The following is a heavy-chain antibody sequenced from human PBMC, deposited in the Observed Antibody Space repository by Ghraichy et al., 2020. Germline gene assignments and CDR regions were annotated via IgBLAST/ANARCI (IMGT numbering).Heavy chain of an antibody. CDR2: IYSGGST. CDR1: GFTVSSNY. V-gene: IGHV3-53*01. J-gene: IGHJ6*02. CDR3: AREGIVVVASYYYYYGMDV. D-gene: IGHD3-22*01. Sequence: GGSLRLTCAASGFTVSSNYMSWVRQAPGKGLEWVSVIYSGGSTYYADSVKGRFTISRDNSKNTLYLQMNSLRAEDTAVYYCAREGIVVVASYYYYYGMDVWGQGTTVTVSS.